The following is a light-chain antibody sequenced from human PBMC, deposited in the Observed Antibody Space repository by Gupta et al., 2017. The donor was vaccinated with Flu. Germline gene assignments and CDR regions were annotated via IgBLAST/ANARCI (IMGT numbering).Light chain of an antibody. CDR3: CAYAGSNTWV. V-gene: IGLV2-23*02. CDR1: SSDVGTYNF. Sequence: SITISCTGTSSDVGTYNFVSWYQQHPGKAHKLMIYEVSKGPAGVANRFSGSKSGNTASLTISGLQAEDEADYYCCAYAGSNTWVFGGGTKLTVL. CDR2: EVS. J-gene: IGLJ3*02.